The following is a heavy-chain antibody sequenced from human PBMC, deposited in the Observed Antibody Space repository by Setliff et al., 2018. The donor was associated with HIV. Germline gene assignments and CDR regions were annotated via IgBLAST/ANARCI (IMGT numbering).Heavy chain of an antibody. J-gene: IGHJ6*02. CDR2: IWYDGSNK. CDR1: GFTFSSYG. D-gene: IGHD3-10*01. V-gene: IGHV3-33*06. Sequence: LRLSCAASGFTFSSYGMHWVRQAPGKGLEWVAVIWYDGSNKYYADSVKGRFTISRDNSKNMLYLQMNSLRAEDTAVYYCAKYWKVWFGELSQDYYYGMDVWGQGTTVTVSS. CDR3: AKYWKVWFGELSQDYYYGMDV.